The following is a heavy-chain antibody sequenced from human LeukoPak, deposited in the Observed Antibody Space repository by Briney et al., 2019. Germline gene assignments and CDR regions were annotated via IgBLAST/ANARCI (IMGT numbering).Heavy chain of an antibody. Sequence: SETLSLTCAVYGGSFSGYYWSWIRQPPGKGLEWIGEINHSGSTNYNPSLKSRATISVDTSKNQFSLKLSSVTAADTAVYYCARGVHLGYCSSTSCPHTDDYWGQGTLVTVSS. J-gene: IGHJ4*02. D-gene: IGHD2-2*01. CDR2: INHSGST. V-gene: IGHV4-34*01. CDR3: ARGVHLGYCSSTSCPHTDDY. CDR1: GGSFSGYY.